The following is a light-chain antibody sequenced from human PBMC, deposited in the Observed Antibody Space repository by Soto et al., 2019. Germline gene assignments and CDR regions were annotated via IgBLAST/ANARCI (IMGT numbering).Light chain of an antibody. J-gene: IGLJ2*01. CDR2: EVT. V-gene: IGLV2-14*01. CDR1: SSDVGGYNY. CDR3: SSYTGSNTLI. Sequence: QSVLTQPASVSESPGQSITISCTGTSSDVGGYNYVSWYQQHPGKAPKLMIYEVTNRPSGVSNRFSGSRSGNTASLTISGLQAEDEADYYCSSYTGSNTLIFGGGTKLTVL.